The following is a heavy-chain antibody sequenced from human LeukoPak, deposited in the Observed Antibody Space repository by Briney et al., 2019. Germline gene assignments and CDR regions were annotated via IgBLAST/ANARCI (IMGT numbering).Heavy chain of an antibody. CDR2: ISYDGSNK. V-gene: IGHV3-30*04. J-gene: IGHJ6*03. D-gene: IGHD4-11*01. CDR3: ARSDFGDYSNNYSYYYMDV. CDR1: GFTFSSYA. Sequence: PGGSLRLSCAASGFTFSSYAMHWVRQAPGKGLEWVAVISYDGSNKYYADSVKGRFTISRDNSKNTLYLQMNSLRAEDTAVYYCARSDFGDYSNNYSYYYMDVWGKGTTVTVSS.